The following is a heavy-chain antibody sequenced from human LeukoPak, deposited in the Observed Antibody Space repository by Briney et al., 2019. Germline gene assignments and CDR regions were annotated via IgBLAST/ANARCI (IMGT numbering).Heavy chain of an antibody. V-gene: IGHV3-23*01. CDR1: GFTFSTYG. D-gene: IGHD4-11*01. CDR3: ANLHYYFDY. J-gene: IGHJ4*02. CDR2: ISGSGAST. Sequence: GGSLRLSCAASGFTFSTYGMSWVRQAPGKWLEWVSSISGSGASTYYADSVKGRFTISRDNSKNTLYLQMNSLRAEDTAVYYCANLHYYFDYWGQGTLVTVSS.